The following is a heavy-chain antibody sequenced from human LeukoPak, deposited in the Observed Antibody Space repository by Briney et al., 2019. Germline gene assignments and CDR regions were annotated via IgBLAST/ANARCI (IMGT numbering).Heavy chain of an antibody. CDR1: GITFSSYR. D-gene: IGHD3-22*01. CDR2: ISSNSSYI. Sequence: GGSLRLSCAASGITFSSYRMNWVRQAPGKGLEWVSSISSNSSYIYYADSVKGRFTISRDNAKNSLYLQMNSLRAEDTAVYYCARGDSSGYYPLDYWGQGTLVTVSS. J-gene: IGHJ4*02. V-gene: IGHV3-21*01. CDR3: ARGDSSGYYPLDY.